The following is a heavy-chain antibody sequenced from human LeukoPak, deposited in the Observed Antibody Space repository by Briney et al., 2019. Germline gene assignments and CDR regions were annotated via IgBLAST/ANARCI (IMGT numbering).Heavy chain of an antibody. D-gene: IGHD5-18*01. CDR1: GGTFSSYA. CDR2: IIPIFGTA. CDR3: ARGQGGYSYAFDY. Sequence: SVKVSCKASGGTFSSYAISWVRQAPGPGLEWMGGIIPIFGTANYAQKFQGRVTITTDESTSTAYMELSSLRSEDTAVYYCARGQGGYSYAFDYWGQGTLVTVSS. V-gene: IGHV1-69*05. J-gene: IGHJ4*02.